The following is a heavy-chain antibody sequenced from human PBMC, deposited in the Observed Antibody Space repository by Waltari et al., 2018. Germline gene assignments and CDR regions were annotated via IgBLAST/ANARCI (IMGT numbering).Heavy chain of an antibody. D-gene: IGHD1-1*01. CDR1: GFNVSDKY. CDR3: ATKMGTGAGYLDL. V-gene: IGHV3-53*02. Sequence: EVQLVETGGGLSQPGESLRLSCVASGFNVSDKYMDWVRQAPGKGLGWVLVLYSCGANTYVDSVRCRFTITRDDSKNILFLQMNNLRADDSAVYYCATKMGTGAGYLDLWGRGTLVTVSS. J-gene: IGHJ2*01. CDR2: LYSCGA.